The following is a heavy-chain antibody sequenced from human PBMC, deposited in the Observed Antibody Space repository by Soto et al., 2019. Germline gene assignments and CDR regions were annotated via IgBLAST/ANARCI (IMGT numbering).Heavy chain of an antibody. CDR2: ISSSGSTT. Sequence: GGSLRLSCAASGFTFSDYYMSWIRQAPGKGLEWVSYISSSGSTTYYADSVKGRFTISRDNAKNSLYLQMNSLRAEDTAVYYCARDYYDSSGYYWDAFDIWGQGTMVTVSS. CDR3: ARDYYDSSGYYWDAFDI. D-gene: IGHD3-22*01. CDR1: GFTFSDYY. J-gene: IGHJ3*02. V-gene: IGHV3-11*01.